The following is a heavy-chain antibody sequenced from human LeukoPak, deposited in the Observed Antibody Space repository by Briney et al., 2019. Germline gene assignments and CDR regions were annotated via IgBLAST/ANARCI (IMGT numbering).Heavy chain of an antibody. Sequence: PPGGPLSFPCAAFGLPFSGMARSWVRKAPGKGLKGVSAIGGSGGSTYYADSVKGRFTISRDNSKNTLYLQMNSLRAEDTAIYYCAKDLGSSSWYGEYYFDYWGQGTLVTVSS. V-gene: IGHV3-23*01. D-gene: IGHD6-13*01. J-gene: IGHJ4*02. CDR3: AKDLGSSSWYGEYYFDY. CDR1: GLPFSGMA. CDR2: IGGSGGST.